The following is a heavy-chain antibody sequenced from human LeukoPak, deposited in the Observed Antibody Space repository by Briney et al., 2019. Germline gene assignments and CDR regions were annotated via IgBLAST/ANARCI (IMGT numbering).Heavy chain of an antibody. CDR1: EYTSTNND. V-gene: IGHV1-8*01. D-gene: IGHD6-19*01. J-gene: IGHJ4*02. CDR3: TRGRAAGD. CDR2: VSPDSGDT. Sequence: ASVKVSCKASEYTSTNNDINWVRQATGQGIEWMGWVSPDSGDTGYAPNFRGRVTMTTDTSINTAYMELTSLTSEDTAIYYCTRGRAAGDWGQGTLVTVSS.